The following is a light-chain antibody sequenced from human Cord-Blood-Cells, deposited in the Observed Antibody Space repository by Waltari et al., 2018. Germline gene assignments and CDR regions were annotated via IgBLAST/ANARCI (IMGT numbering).Light chain of an antibody. Sequence: DIQMTQSPSSLSASVGDRVPITCRASQSLSSYLNWYQQKPGKAPKLLIYAASSLQSGCPSMFSGSGSGTDFTLTISSLQPEDFATYYCQQSYSTPYSLGQGTKLEIK. CDR2: AAS. CDR1: QSLSSY. CDR3: QQSYSTPYS. J-gene: IGKJ2*03. V-gene: IGKV1-39*01.